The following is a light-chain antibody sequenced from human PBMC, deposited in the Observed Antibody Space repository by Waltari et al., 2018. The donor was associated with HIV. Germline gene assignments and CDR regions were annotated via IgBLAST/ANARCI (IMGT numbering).Light chain of an antibody. CDR3: AAWDDSPL. Sequence: QSVLTQPTSASGTPGQRVPISCSGSRYIIEGYYVNWYQQLPGRAPRLLIYRNDERPSGVPDRFSATKSVTSAFLAISGLRSEDEADYYCAAWDDSPLFGGGTKVTVL. CDR1: RYIIEGYY. J-gene: IGLJ2*01. V-gene: IGLV1-47*01. CDR2: RND.